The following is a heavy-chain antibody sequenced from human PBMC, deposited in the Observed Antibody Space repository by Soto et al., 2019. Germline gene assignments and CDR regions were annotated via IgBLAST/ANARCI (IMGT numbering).Heavy chain of an antibody. D-gene: IGHD4-4*01. CDR3: GKAPRYSNTRDWFDP. Sequence: GGSLRLSCAASGFIFSSFAMTWVRQAPGKGLEWVSVISGSGGSTYYADSVKGRFTISRDNSKHTLYMEMNSLRADDTAVYYCGKAPRYSNTRDWFDPWGPGTLVTVSS. CDR2: ISGSGGST. J-gene: IGHJ5*02. V-gene: IGHV3-23*01. CDR1: GFIFSSFA.